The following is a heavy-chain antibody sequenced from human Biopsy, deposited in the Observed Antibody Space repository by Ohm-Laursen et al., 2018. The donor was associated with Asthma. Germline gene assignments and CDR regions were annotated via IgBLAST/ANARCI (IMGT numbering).Heavy chain of an antibody. D-gene: IGHD1-20*01. CDR2: INSDFGTT. J-gene: IGHJ5*01. Sequence: CTAKVSCKSLGVTINTYVIGWGPPAPEQGLGWIGGINSDFGTTTYPQKSQARVTITPDDSRSTVYLELSILRSEDTAVYYCAGKAGACITGIRCSFDFWGQGTQVTVSS. CDR1: GVTINTYV. V-gene: IGHV1-69*01. CDR3: AGKAGACITGIRCSFDF.